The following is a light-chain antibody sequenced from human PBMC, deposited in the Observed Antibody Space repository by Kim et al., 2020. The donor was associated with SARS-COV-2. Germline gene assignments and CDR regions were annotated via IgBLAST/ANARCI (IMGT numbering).Light chain of an antibody. V-gene: IGKV1-NL1*01. CDR1: QGNSNT. CDR3: QQFGT. CDR2: AAS. Sequence: PSSQSASVEDRVTIPCRASQGNSNTFAWYQQKPGKAPKLLLFAASRLESGVPSRFSGSGSGTDYTLTISSLQPEDFATYYCQQFGTFGQGTKLEI. J-gene: IGKJ2*02.